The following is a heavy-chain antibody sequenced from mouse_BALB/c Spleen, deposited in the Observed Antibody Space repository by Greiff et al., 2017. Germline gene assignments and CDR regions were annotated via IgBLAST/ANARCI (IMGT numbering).Heavy chain of an antibody. CDR2: ISTYYGDA. D-gene: IGHD2-4*01. J-gene: IGHJ3*01. V-gene: IGHV1S137*01. CDR1: GYTFTDYA. CDR3: ARYEGLRPGFAY. Sequence: QVQLQQSGAELVRPGVSVKISCKGSGYTFTDYAMHWVKQSHAKSLEWIGVISTYYGDASYNQKFKGKATMTVDKSSSTAYMELARLTSEDSAIYYCARYEGLRPGFAYWGQGTLVTVSA.